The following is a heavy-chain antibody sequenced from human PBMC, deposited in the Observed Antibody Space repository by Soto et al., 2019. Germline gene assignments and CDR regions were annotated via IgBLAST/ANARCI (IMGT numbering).Heavy chain of an antibody. J-gene: IGHJ4*02. CDR1: GYTFTSYY. CDR3: ARELGGSSGFYDLDY. Sequence: QVQLVQSGAEVKKPGASVKVSCKASGYTFTSYYMHWVRQAPGQGLEWMGIINPSGGSTSYAQKFQGRVTMTRDTTTSTVYMELSSLRSEDTAVYYCARELGGSSGFYDLDYWGQGTLVTVSS. CDR2: INPSGGST. V-gene: IGHV1-46*01. D-gene: IGHD6-19*01.